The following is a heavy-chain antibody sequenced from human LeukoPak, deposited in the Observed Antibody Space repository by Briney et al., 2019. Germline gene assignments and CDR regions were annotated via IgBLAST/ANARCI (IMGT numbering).Heavy chain of an antibody. CDR1: GYTFTSYY. J-gene: IGHJ5*02. CDR2: IYPNSSGT. Sequence: ASVKVSCKASGYTFTSYYLNWVRQAPGQGLEWMGWIYPNSSGTNYAQKFQGRVTMTRDTSISTAYMELSRLRSDDTAVYYCARGTRRFDLDPWGQGTLVTVSS. D-gene: IGHD2-2*01. CDR3: ARGTRRFDLDP. V-gene: IGHV1-2*02.